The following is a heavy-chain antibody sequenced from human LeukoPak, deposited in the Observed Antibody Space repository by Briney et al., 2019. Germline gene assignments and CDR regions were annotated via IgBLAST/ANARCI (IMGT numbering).Heavy chain of an antibody. CDR2: INLHGSEK. D-gene: IGHD1-26*01. CDR3: ARDYSGRDVGIDY. CDR1: GFTFSSHW. V-gene: IGHV3-7*01. Sequence: GGSLRLSCAASGFTFSSHWMSWVRQAPGKGLEWVANINLHGSEKYYVDSVKGRFTISRDNGKNSLYLQLSSLRAEDTAVYYCARDYSGRDVGIDYWGRGTLVTVSS. J-gene: IGHJ4*02.